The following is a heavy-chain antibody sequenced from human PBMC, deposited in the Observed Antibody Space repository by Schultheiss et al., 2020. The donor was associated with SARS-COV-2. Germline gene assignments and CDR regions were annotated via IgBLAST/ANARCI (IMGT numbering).Heavy chain of an antibody. CDR2: IYYSGST. CDR1: GGSISSYY. Sequence: SETLSLTCTVSGGSISSYYWSWIRQPPGKGLEWIGYIYYSGSTNYNPSLKSRVTISVDTSKNQFSLKLSSVTAADTAVYYCARRGGSYYEGHDAFDIWGQGTMVTVSS. V-gene: IGHV4-59*01. D-gene: IGHD1-26*01. J-gene: IGHJ3*02. CDR3: ARRGGSYYEGHDAFDI.